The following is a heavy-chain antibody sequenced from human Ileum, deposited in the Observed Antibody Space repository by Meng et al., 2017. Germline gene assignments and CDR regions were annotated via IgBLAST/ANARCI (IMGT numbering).Heavy chain of an antibody. V-gene: IGHV1-69*01. D-gene: IGHD6-13*01. J-gene: IGHJ4*02. CDR2: IIPIFGVA. Sequence: QVWLLQLGAEMKTPGCTVRGSCRASEGTCSTYAISWVRQAPGQGLEWMGGIIPIFGVATYAQKFQGRITITADESTSTAYMELSSLRSEDTAVYYCARVNRYSSTWYFDYWGQGTLVTVSS. CDR1: EGTCSTYA. CDR3: ARVNRYSSTWYFDY.